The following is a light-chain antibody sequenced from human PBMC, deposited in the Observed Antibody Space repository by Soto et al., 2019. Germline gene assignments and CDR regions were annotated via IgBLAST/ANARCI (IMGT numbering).Light chain of an antibody. Sequence: DIQMTQYPSSLSASVGDRVTITCRASQSISRNLNWYQHKPGKAPKLLIYAASSLQNGVPSRFRGGGAGTDFTLSINSLQPEDFGTYYCQQSFTTASITFGQGTRLEIK. J-gene: IGKJ5*01. CDR2: AAS. CDR3: QQSFTTASIT. CDR1: QSISRN. V-gene: IGKV1-39*01.